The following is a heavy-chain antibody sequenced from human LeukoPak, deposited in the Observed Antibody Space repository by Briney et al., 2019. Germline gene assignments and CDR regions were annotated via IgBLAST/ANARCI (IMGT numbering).Heavy chain of an antibody. CDR1: SGSISSSSYY. Sequence: SETLSLTCTISSGSISSSSYYWGWIRQPPGKGLEWIADIYYSGSTYYNPSLKSRVSISIDTSNNHFSLRLSSVTSADTALYYCARRRYYDSTGYLDWGQGTLVTVSS. V-gene: IGHV4-39*02. J-gene: IGHJ1*01. CDR3: ARRRYYDSTGYLD. D-gene: IGHD3-22*01. CDR2: IYYSGST.